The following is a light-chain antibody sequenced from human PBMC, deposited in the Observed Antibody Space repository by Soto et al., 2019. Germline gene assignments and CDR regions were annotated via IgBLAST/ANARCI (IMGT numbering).Light chain of an antibody. CDR2: KAS. CDR3: RQGRYCPS. V-gene: IGKV2-30*01. CDR1: LSLVNSDGNSY. J-gene: IGKJ2*03. Sequence: DVAMTQSPLSLSVTLGQPASISCTSSLSLVNSDGNSYLNWFHQRPGQSPRRLLYKASNRDSGVPDRFSGSGSGTDFALKISRVEAEDGGIYYCRQGRYCPSFGQGTRLEI.